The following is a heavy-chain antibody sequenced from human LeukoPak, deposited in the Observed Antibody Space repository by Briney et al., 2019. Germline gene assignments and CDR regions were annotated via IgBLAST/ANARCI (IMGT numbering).Heavy chain of an antibody. D-gene: IGHD1-26*01. J-gene: IGHJ4*02. V-gene: IGHV4-34*01. Sequence: SETLSLTCAVYGGSFSCYYWSWIRQPPGKGLEWIGEINHSGSTNYNPSLKSRVTISVDTSKNQFSMKLSSVTAADTAVYYCARSVRQWEPYYFDYWGQGTLVTVSS. CDR3: ARSVRQWEPYYFDY. CDR1: GGSFSCYY. CDR2: INHSGST.